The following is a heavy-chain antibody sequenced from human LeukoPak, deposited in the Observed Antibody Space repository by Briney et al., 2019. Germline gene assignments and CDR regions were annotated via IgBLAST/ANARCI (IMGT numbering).Heavy chain of an antibody. V-gene: IGHV4-30-2*01. CDR3: ARVHCSSTSCYTGAFDI. CDR2: IYHSGST. Sequence: SETLSLTCVVSGGSISSGGYSWSWIRQPPGKGLEWIGYIYHSGSTYYNPSLKSRVTISVDRSKNQFSLKLSSVTAADTAVYYCARVHCSSTSCYTGAFDIWGQGTMVTVSS. J-gene: IGHJ3*02. D-gene: IGHD2-2*02. CDR1: GGSISSGGYS.